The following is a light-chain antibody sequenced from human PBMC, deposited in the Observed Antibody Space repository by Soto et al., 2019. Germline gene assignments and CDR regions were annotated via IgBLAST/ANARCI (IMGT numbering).Light chain of an antibody. V-gene: IGLV2-23*02. Sequence: QSALTQPGSVSGSPGQSITISGTGTSSDVGSYNLVSWYQQHPGKAPKVMIYEVTKRPSGVSNRFSGSKSGNTASLTISGLQAEYEAYYYCCSYASSSTCVFAGGTQLTVL. J-gene: IGLJ3*02. CDR2: EVT. CDR1: SSDVGSYNL. CDR3: CSYASSSTCV.